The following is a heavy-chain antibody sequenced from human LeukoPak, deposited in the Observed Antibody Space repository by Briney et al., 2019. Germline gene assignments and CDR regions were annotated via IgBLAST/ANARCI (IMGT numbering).Heavy chain of an antibody. CDR3: ARHNSNWYHWFFDY. J-gene: IGHJ4*02. CDR2: IYDSGST. CDR1: GGSISSYY. Sequence: SETLSLTCTVSGGSISSYYWRWLRQPAGKGREWIGYIYDSGSTKYNASLKSRVTISVAMSKHQFSLKLSSVTAADTAVYYCARHNSNWYHWFFDYWGQGTLVTVSS. D-gene: IGHD6-13*01. V-gene: IGHV4-59*08.